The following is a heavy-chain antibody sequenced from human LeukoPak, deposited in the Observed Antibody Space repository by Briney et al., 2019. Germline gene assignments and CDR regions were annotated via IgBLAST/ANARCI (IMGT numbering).Heavy chain of an antibody. Sequence: ASVKVSCKASGYTFTGYYMHWVRQAPGQGLEWMGWINPNSGGTNYAQKFQGRVTMTRDTSISTAYMELSRLRSDDTAVYYCARGRESGRITMVRGVIISLDYWGQGTLVTVSS. D-gene: IGHD3-10*01. V-gene: IGHV1-2*02. J-gene: IGHJ4*02. CDR1: GYTFTGYY. CDR3: ARGRESGRITMVRGVIISLDY. CDR2: INPNSGGT.